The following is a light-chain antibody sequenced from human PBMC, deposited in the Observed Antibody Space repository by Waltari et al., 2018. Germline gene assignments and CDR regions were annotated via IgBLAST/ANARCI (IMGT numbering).Light chain of an antibody. Sequence: EIVLTQSPGTLSLSPGERATLSCRASQSISSSYFGWYQQKPGQTPRLLIYGASSRATGIPDRFSGGGSGTDFTLTISRLEPEDFAVYYCQQYAISPWTFGQGTKVEIK. CDR2: GAS. V-gene: IGKV3-20*01. CDR3: QQYAISPWT. CDR1: QSISSSY. J-gene: IGKJ1*01.